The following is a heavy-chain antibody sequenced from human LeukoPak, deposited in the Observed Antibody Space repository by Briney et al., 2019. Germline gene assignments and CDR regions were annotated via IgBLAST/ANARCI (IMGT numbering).Heavy chain of an antibody. CDR1: GGSISSYY. CDR3: ARDRKYQQLYTAPAYAFDI. V-gene: IGHV4-59*01. CDR2: IYYSGST. Sequence: PSETLSLTCTVSGGSISSYYWSWIRQPPGKGLEWIGYIYYSGSTNYNPSLKSRVTISVDTSKNQFSLKLSSVTAADTAVYYCARDRKYQQLYTAPAYAFDIWGQGTMVTVSS. J-gene: IGHJ3*02. D-gene: IGHD2-2*02.